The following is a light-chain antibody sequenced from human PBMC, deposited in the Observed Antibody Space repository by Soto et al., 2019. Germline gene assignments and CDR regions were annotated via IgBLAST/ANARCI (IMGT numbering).Light chain of an antibody. V-gene: IGKV3-20*01. Sequence: ENVLTQSPGSLSSYPGERATLSCRASQSVSSNYLAWYQQKPGQAPRLLIFGVSSRATGTPDRFSGSGSGTDFTLTISRLEPEDSAVYHCQQYGGSPPTFGQGTKVEIK. CDR2: GVS. CDR3: QQYGGSPPT. CDR1: QSVSSNY. J-gene: IGKJ1*01.